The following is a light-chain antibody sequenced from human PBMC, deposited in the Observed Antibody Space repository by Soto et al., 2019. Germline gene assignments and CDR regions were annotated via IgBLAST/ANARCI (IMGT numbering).Light chain of an antibody. CDR3: QQSMSAPLP. CDR2: AAS. V-gene: IGKV1-39*01. J-gene: IGKJ4*01. CDR1: QSISNY. Sequence: DIPMTQSPSSLSASVGDRVTITCRASQSISNYLNLYQQKLGEAPKLLIYAASSLQSVVPSRFSGSGSGTDFTLTISGLQPEDSASYFCQQSMSAPLPLGGGTKVEMK.